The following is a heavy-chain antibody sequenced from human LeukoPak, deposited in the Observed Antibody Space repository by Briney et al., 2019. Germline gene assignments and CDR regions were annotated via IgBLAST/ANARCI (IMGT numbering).Heavy chain of an antibody. D-gene: IGHD6-13*01. Sequence: GGSLRLSCAASGFTFTSYAMSWVRQAPGQGLDWVSAISGSGGSTYYADSVKGRFTISRDNSKNTLYLQMNSLRAEDTAVYYCAKPRPSYSSSWYDHWGQGTLVTVSS. CDR2: ISGSGGST. J-gene: IGHJ5*02. CDR3: AKPRPSYSSSWYDH. CDR1: GFTFTSYA. V-gene: IGHV3-23*01.